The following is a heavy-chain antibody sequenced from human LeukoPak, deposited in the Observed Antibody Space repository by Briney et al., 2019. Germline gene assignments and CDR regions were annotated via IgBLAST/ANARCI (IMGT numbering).Heavy chain of an antibody. V-gene: IGHV7-4-1*02. J-gene: IGHJ5*02. D-gene: IGHD6-13*01. CDR3: ARDNYGAEEGIGSSLVWLDP. CDR2: IDTNTGNP. Sequence: ASVTVSCKASGYTFTNYAMNWVRQAPGQGLEWMGWIDTNTGNPTYAQGFTEQFVFSLDTSVNTAYLQINSLKSEDTAVYYCARDNYGAEEGIGSSLVWLDPWGQGTLVTVSS. CDR1: GYTFTNYA.